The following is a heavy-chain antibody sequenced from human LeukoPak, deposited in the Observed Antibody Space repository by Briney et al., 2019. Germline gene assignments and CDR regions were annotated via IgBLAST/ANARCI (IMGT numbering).Heavy chain of an antibody. D-gene: IGHD2-2*01. J-gene: IGHJ5*02. V-gene: IGHV3-30-3*01. Sequence: GGSLRLSCAASGFTFSSYAMHWVRQAPGKGLEWVAVISYDGSNKYYADSVKGRFTISRDNSKNTLYLQMNSLRAEDTAVYYCAKGPDCSSTSCYGNWFDPWGQGTLVTVSS. CDR1: GFTFSSYA. CDR3: AKGPDCSSTSCYGNWFDP. CDR2: ISYDGSNK.